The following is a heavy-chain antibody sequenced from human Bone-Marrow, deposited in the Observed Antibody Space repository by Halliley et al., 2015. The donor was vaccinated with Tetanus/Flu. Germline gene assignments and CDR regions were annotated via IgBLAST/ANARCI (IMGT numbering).Heavy chain of an antibody. CDR1: GYTFSNDG. V-gene: IGHV1-18*01. CDR2: ISSFNGNT. CDR3: ARDRTGNTYYGLDV. D-gene: IGHD1-7*01. Sequence: QLVQSGAEVKRPGASVKVSCKASGYTFSNDGISWVRQAPGQGLEWMGWISSFNGNTIYAQNLQGRVTMTTETSTTTAYMELRGLTYDDTAVYFCARDRTGNTYYGLDVWGQGTTVTVSS. J-gene: IGHJ6*02.